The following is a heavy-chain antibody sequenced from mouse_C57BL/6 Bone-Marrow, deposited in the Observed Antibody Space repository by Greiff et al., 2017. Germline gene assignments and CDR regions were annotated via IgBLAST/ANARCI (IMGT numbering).Heavy chain of an antibody. CDR1: GFSFNTYA. J-gene: IGHJ4*01. V-gene: IGHV10-1*01. CDR2: IRSKSNNYAT. Sequence: EVQLQESGGGLVQPKGSLKLSCAASGFSFNTYAMNWVRQAPGKGLEWVARIRSKSNNYATYYADSVKDRFTISRDDSESMLYLQMNNLKTEDTAMYYCVRPDMGYAMDYWGQGTSVTVSS. CDR3: VRPDMGYAMDY. D-gene: IGHD1-1*02.